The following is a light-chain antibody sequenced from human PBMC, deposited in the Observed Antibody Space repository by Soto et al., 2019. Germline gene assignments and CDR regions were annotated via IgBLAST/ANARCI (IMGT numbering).Light chain of an antibody. CDR2: GAS. CDR3: QQYGTSPPLT. V-gene: IGKV3-20*01. J-gene: IGKJ4*01. CDR1: LSVSNNY. Sequence: EIFLLQSPGPLSLSPGERTTLSCKASLSVSNNYVAWYQQKPGQAPRLLIAGASSRATGIPDRFSGSGSGTDFTLTISRLEPEDFAVYYCQQYGTSPPLTFGGGTKVDIK.